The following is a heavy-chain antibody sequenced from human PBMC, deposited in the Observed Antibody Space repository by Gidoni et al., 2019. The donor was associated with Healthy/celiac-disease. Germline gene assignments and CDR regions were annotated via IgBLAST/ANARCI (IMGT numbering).Heavy chain of an antibody. V-gene: IGHV1-69*01. Sequence: QVQLVQSGAEVKKPASSVTVSCKASGGTFSSYAISWVRQAPGQGLEWMGGIIPIFDKANYAQKFQGRVTITADESTSTAYMELSSLRSEDTAVYYCARDLKAARSSDYWGQGTLVTVSS. CDR3: ARDLKAARSSDY. CDR2: IIPIFDKA. J-gene: IGHJ4*02. D-gene: IGHD6-6*01. CDR1: GGTFSSYA.